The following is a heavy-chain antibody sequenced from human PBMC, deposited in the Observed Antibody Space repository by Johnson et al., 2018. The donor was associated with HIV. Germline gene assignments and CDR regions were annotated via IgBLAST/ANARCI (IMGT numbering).Heavy chain of an antibody. Sequence: QVQLVESGGGVVQPGGSLRLSCAASGITFSDYYMSWIRQAPGKGLEWVSYISSSGNTIYYADSVKGRGTISRDNAKKSLYLQMNSLRAEDTAVYYCAKGLLIAAAHDAFDIWGQGTMVTVSS. V-gene: IGHV3-11*04. CDR1: GITFSDYY. CDR2: ISSSGNTI. J-gene: IGHJ3*02. CDR3: AKGLLIAAAHDAFDI. D-gene: IGHD6-13*01.